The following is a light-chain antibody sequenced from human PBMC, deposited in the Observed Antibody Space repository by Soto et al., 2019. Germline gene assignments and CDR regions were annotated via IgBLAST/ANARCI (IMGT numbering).Light chain of an antibody. CDR2: DVS. V-gene: IGLV2-11*01. CDR1: SSDVGAYNY. J-gene: IGLJ1*01. CDR3: CSYAGTYAVV. Sequence: QSALTQPRSVSGSPGQSVTISCAGTSSDVGAYNYVSWYQQHPGKAPRLIIYDVSERPSGVPAHFSGSKSGNTASLTISGLQAEDEADYYCCSYAGTYAVVFGTGTKLTVL.